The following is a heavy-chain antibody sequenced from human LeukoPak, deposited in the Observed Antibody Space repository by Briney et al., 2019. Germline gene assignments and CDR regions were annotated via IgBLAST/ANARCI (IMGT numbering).Heavy chain of an antibody. D-gene: IGHD2-15*01. V-gene: IGHV1-46*01. CDR2: INPSGGST. J-gene: IGHJ5*02. Sequence: GASVKVSCKASGYTFTSYYMHWVRQAPGQGLEWMGIINPSGGSTSYAQKFQGRVTMTRDTSTSTVYMELSSLRSEDTAVYYCARDPVVVAAPLNWFDPWGQGTLVTVSS. CDR3: ARDPVVVAAPLNWFDP. CDR1: GYTFTSYY.